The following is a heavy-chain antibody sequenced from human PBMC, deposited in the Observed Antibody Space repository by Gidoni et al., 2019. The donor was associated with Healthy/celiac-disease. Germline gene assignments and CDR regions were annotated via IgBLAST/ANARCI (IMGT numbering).Heavy chain of an antibody. Sequence: QVQLVQSGAEVKKPGSSVKVSCQASGGTFSSYAISWVRQAPGQGLEWMGGIIPIFGTANYAQKFQGRVTITADKSTSTAYMELSSLRSEDTAVYYCAQTSTGCSGGSCYWKFDYWGQGTLVTVSS. CDR1: GGTFSSYA. V-gene: IGHV1-69*06. CDR3: AQTSTGCSGGSCYWKFDY. CDR2: IIPIFGTA. J-gene: IGHJ4*02. D-gene: IGHD2-15*01.